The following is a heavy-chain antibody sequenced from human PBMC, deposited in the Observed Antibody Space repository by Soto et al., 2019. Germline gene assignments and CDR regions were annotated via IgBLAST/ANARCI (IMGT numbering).Heavy chain of an antibody. J-gene: IGHJ4*02. CDR1: GFTVSSNY. CDR3: ANYYDYVWGSYRPERLDY. D-gene: IGHD3-16*02. CDR2: ISGSGGST. Sequence: GGSLRLSCAASGFTVSSNYMSWVRQAPGKGLEWVSVISGSGGSTYYADSVKGRFTISRDNSKNTLYLQMNSLRAEDTAVYYCANYYDYVWGSYRPERLDYWGQGTLVTVSS. V-gene: IGHV3-23*01.